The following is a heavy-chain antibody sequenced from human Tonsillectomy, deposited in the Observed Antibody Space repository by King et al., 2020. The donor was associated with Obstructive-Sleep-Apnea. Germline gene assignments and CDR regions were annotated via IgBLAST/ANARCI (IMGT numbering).Heavy chain of an antibody. CDR3: AKDVYYGSGSYHGMDV. D-gene: IGHD3-10*01. J-gene: IGHJ6*02. V-gene: IGHV3-9*01. CDR2: ISWDRGSI. CDR1: GFTFDDYA. Sequence: DVQLVESGGGLVQPGRSLRLSCAASGFTFDDYAMHWVRQAPGKGLEWFSGISWDRGSIDYADFVNGRFTISRDNAKNSLYLQMNSLRAEDTALYYCAKDVYYGSGSYHGMDVWGQGTTVTVSS.